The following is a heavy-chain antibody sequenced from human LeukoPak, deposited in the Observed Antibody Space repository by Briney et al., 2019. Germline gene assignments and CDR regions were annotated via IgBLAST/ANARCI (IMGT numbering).Heavy chain of an antibody. CDR3: ARVNRFYDRRPHFDY. Sequence: SETLSLTCTVSGGSISSSSYYWAWIRQPPGKGLEWIGEIIHSGSTTNYNPSLKSRVTISVDTPKNQFSLKLSSVTAADTAVYYCARVNRFYDRRPHFDYWGQGTLVTVSS. CDR2: IIHSGST. V-gene: IGHV4-39*07. CDR1: GGSISSSSYY. J-gene: IGHJ4*02. D-gene: IGHD3-22*01.